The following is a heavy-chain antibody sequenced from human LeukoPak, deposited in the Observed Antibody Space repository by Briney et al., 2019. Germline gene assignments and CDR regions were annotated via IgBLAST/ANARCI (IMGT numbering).Heavy chain of an antibody. CDR2: ISSDGSDK. CDR1: GFTFSSYG. J-gene: IGHJ5*02. CDR3: AKIRDSSSWYNWFDP. V-gene: IGHV3-30*18. D-gene: IGHD6-13*01. Sequence: GRSLRLFCAASGFTFSSYGMHWDRQAPGKGLEWVAVISSDGSDKYYADSVKGRFTISRDNSKNTLYLQMNSLRAEDTAVYYCAKIRDSSSWYNWFDPWGQGALVTVSS.